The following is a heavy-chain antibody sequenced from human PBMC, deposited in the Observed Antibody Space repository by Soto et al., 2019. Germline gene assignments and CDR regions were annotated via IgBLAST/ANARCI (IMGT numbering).Heavy chain of an antibody. V-gene: IGHV3-21*01. J-gene: IGHJ4*02. CDR3: ARRRRDGYNFGHFDY. Sequence: PGGSLRLSCEASGFTFSSYSMNWVRQAPGKGLEWVSSISSSGSYIYYADSVKGRFTISRDNAKNSLYLQMNSLRAEDTAVYYCARRRRDGYNFGHFDYWGQGTLVTVSS. CDR2: ISSSGSYI. D-gene: IGHD5-12*01. CDR1: GFTFSSYS.